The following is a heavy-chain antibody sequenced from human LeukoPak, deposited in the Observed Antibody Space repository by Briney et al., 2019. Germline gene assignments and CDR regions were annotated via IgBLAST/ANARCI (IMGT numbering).Heavy chain of an antibody. CDR2: IKQDGSEK. Sequence: GGSLRLSCAASGFTFSSYWMSWVRQAPGRGLEWVASIKQDGSEKYYVDSVKGRFTISRDNAKNSLYLQMNSLRAEDTAVYYCARAQPRRRIVMAAVVTAGYSDSWGQGTLVTVSS. V-gene: IGHV3-7*01. CDR3: ARAQPRRRIVMAAVVTAGYSDS. CDR1: GFTFSSYW. J-gene: IGHJ4*02. D-gene: IGHD2-21*01.